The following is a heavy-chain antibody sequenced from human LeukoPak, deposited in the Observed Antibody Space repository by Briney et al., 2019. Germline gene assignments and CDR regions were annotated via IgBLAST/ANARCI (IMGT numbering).Heavy chain of an antibody. J-gene: IGHJ4*02. CDR3: TSLYRYITGTTCH. Sequence: PGGSLRLSCAAAGFTFSGSAMHWVRQASGKGLEWVGRIRSKANSYATAYAASVKGRFTISRDDSKNTAYLQMNSLKTEDTAEYYCTSLYRYITGTTCHWGQGTLVTVSS. D-gene: IGHD1-7*01. V-gene: IGHV3-73*01. CDR2: IRSKANSYAT. CDR1: GFTFSGSA.